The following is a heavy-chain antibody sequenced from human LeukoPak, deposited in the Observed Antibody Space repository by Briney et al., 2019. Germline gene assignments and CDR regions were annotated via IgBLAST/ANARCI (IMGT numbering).Heavy chain of an antibody. CDR1: GGSVSSGSYH. CDR2: YYSGST. CDR3: ATYLAGGAGKGS. D-gene: IGHD1-26*01. Sequence: SETLSLTCTVSGGSVSSGSYHWSWIRQPPGKGLEWIGYYYSGSTNYNPSLKGRVTISVDMSKNQFSLKLSSVTPADTAVYYCATYLAGGAGKGSWGQGTLVTVSS. V-gene: IGHV4-61*01. J-gene: IGHJ5*02.